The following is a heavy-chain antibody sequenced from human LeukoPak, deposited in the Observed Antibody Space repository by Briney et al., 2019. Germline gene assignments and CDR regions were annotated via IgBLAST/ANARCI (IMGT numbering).Heavy chain of an antibody. J-gene: IGHJ6*02. CDR2: IYTSGST. Sequence: SETLSLTCTVSGGSISSYYWSWIRQPAGKGLEWIGRIYTSGSTNYNPSLKSRVTMSVDTSKNQFSLKLSSVTAADTAVYHCVRYCTSSSCSYYGMDVWGQGTTVTVSS. D-gene: IGHD2-2*01. CDR3: VRYCTSSSCSYYGMDV. CDR1: GGSISSYY. V-gene: IGHV4-4*07.